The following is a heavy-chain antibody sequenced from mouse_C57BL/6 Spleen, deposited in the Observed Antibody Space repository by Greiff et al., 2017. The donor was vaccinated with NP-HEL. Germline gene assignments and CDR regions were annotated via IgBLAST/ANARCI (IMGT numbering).Heavy chain of an antibody. Sequence: EVQLQQSGPVLVKPGASVKMSCKASGYTFTDYYMNWVKQSHGKSLEWIGVINPYNGGTSYNQKFKGKATLTVDKSSSTAYMELNSLTSEDSAVYYCARSIAGGYFDYWGQGTTLTVSS. J-gene: IGHJ2*01. CDR3: ARSIAGGYFDY. CDR2: INPYNGGT. V-gene: IGHV1-19*01. D-gene: IGHD2-12*01. CDR1: GYTFTDYY.